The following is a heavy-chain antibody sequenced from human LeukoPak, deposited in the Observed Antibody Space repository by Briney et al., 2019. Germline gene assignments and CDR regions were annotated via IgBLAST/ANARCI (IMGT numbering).Heavy chain of an antibody. Sequence: GGSLRLSCAASGFTFSNYWMAWVRQAPGKGLEWVANINADGSVEYLVDSVQGRFSISRNNAKDQLYLQMNSLRAEDTAVYYCATYRVSHGMDVWGQGTTVTVSS. CDR2: INADGSVE. J-gene: IGHJ6*02. CDR1: GFTFSNYW. CDR3: ATYRVSHGMDV. D-gene: IGHD3-16*02. V-gene: IGHV3-7*01.